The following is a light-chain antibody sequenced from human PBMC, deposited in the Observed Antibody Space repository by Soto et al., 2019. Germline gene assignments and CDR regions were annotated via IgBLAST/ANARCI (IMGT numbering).Light chain of an antibody. J-gene: IGKJ2*01. Sequence: VRVTQSPSSLSASVGDRVTITCRASQSIASDLNWYQQKPGKAPNLLIYGASSLQTGVPSRFSGSGSGTDFTLTISSLQPEDFATYYCQQSYSTPRTFGQGTKLGIK. CDR3: QQSYSTPRT. CDR2: GAS. V-gene: IGKV1-39*01. CDR1: QSIASD.